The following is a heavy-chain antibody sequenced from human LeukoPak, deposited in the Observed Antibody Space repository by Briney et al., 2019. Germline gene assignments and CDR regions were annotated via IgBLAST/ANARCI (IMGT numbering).Heavy chain of an antibody. D-gene: IGHD3-3*01. CDR2: IYYRGST. Sequence: TLSLTCTVSGGSISSGGYYWSWIRQHPGKGLEWMGYIYYRGSTYYNPSLKSRVTISVDTSKNQFSLKLSSVTAADTAVYYWARDNFYFMDVWGKGTTVTVSS. CDR1: GGSISSGGYY. V-gene: IGHV4-31*03. J-gene: IGHJ6*03. CDR3: ARDNFYFMDV.